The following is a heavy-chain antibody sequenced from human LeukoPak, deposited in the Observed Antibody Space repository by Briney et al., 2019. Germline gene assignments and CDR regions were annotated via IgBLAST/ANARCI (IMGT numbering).Heavy chain of an antibody. J-gene: IGHJ4*02. D-gene: IGHD2-2*01. Sequence: GGSLRLSCAASGFTFRSYAMSWVRQAPGKGLEWVSGISGSGTTTYYADSVKGRFTISRDKSKNTLYLQMNSLRAEDTAVYYCARTSAFSFDYWGQGTLITVSS. CDR1: GFTFRSYA. V-gene: IGHV3-23*01. CDR3: ARTSAFSFDY. CDR2: ISGSGTTT.